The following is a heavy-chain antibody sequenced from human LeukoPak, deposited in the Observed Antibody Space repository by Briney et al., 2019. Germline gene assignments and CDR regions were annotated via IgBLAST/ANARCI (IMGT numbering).Heavy chain of an antibody. CDR1: GFTVSSNY. CDR2: IYSGGST. J-gene: IGHJ4*02. Sequence: GGSLRLSCAASGFTVSSNYMSWVRQAPGKGLEWVSVIYSGGSTYYADSVKGRFTISRDNSKNTLYLQVNSLRAEDTAVYYCARDAPDSSGYYYPNYFDYWGQGTLVTVSS. CDR3: ARDAPDSSGYYYPNYFDY. D-gene: IGHD3-22*01. V-gene: IGHV3-66*01.